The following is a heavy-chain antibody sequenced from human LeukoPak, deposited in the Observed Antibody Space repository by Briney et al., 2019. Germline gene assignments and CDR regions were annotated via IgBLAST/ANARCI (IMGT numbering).Heavy chain of an antibody. CDR2: INHSGST. CDR1: GGSFSGYY. D-gene: IGHD6-19*01. V-gene: IGHV4-34*01. CDR3: ARGLSSGWNGGGLDY. Sequence: TSETLSLTCAVYGGSFSGYYWSWIRQPPGKGLEWIGEINHSGSTNYNPSLKSRVTISVDTSKNQFSLKLSSVTAADTAVYYCARGLSSGWNGGGLDYWGQGALVTVSS. J-gene: IGHJ4*02.